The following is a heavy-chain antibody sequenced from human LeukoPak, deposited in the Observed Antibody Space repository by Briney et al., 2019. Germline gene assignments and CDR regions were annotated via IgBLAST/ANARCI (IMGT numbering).Heavy chain of an antibody. CDR1: GYTFTDYY. V-gene: IGHV1-2*02. CDR2: INPNTDDT. Sequence: GASVTISFRASGYTFTDYYMHWVRQAPGRGREWMGWINPNTDDTNYAQKFQGRVTLARDTSISTAYMELSRLRSDDTAVYYCAREDQTSRFDYWGQGTLVTVSS. CDR3: AREDQTSRFDY. J-gene: IGHJ4*02.